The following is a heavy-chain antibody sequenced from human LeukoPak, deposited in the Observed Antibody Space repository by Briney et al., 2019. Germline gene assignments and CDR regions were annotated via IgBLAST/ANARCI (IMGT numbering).Heavy chain of an antibody. Sequence: GGSLRLSCAASGFTFSNAWMNWVRQAPGKGLEWVGRIKSKVEGGTTDYAAPVKGRFTISRDNSKNTLYLQMNSLRAEDTAVYYCARGGLDSSSWRPDYWGQGTLVTVSS. CDR2: IKSKVEGGTT. V-gene: IGHV3-15*07. CDR3: ARGGLDSSSWRPDY. J-gene: IGHJ4*02. D-gene: IGHD6-13*01. CDR1: GFTFSNAW.